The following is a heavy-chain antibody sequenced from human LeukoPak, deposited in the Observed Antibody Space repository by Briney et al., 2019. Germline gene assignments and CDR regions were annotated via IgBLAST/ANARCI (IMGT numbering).Heavy chain of an antibody. Sequence: ASVKVSCKASGYTFTSYGIGWVRQAPGQGREWMGWISAYNGNTNYAQKLQGRVTMTTDTYTRTAYMELRSLRSDDTAVYYCARAPTYYYDSSGYSDYWGQGTLVTVSS. CDR1: GYTFTSYG. CDR3: ARAPTYYYDSSGYSDY. V-gene: IGHV1-18*01. J-gene: IGHJ4*02. D-gene: IGHD3-22*01. CDR2: ISAYNGNT.